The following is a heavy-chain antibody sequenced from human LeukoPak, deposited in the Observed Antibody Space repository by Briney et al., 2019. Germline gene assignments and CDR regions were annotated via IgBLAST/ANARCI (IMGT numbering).Heavy chain of an antibody. CDR3: ARARAAYQH. Sequence: GGSLRLSCAASGFSFSSYSMNWVRQAPGKGLEWVAHISSSGANIYYADFVKGRFTISRDNDKNSLFLQMNSLRAEDTAVYFCARARAAYQHWGQGSLVIVSS. J-gene: IGHJ1*01. CDR1: GFSFSSYS. CDR2: ISSSGANI. V-gene: IGHV3-48*03. D-gene: IGHD3-16*01.